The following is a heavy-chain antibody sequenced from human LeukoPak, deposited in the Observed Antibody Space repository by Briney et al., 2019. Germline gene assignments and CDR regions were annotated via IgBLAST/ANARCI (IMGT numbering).Heavy chain of an antibody. CDR3: AREYSGTFDP. D-gene: IGHD1-26*01. V-gene: IGHV4-39*01. CDR1: GGSISSSSYY. CDR2: IYYSGNT. Sequence: TSETLSLTCTVSGGSISSSSYYWGWIRQPPGKGLEWIGRIYYSGNTYYNPSLKSRFTLSVDTSKNQFSLRLTSVTAADTAVYYCAREYSGTFDPWGQGTLVTVSS. J-gene: IGHJ5*02.